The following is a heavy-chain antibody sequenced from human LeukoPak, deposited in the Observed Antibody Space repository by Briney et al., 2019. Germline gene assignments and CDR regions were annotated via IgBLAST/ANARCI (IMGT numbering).Heavy chain of an antibody. CDR3: AKDRVTMVRGVIPPLHAFDI. CDR2: ISSSSSTI. CDR1: GFTFSSYS. Sequence: GGSLRLSCVASGFTFSSYSMNWVRQAPGKGLEWVSYISSSSSTIYYAGSVKGRFTISRDNAKNSLYLQMNSLRAEDTAVYYCAKDRVTMVRGVIPPLHAFDIWGQGTMVTVSS. V-gene: IGHV3-48*04. J-gene: IGHJ3*02. D-gene: IGHD3-10*01.